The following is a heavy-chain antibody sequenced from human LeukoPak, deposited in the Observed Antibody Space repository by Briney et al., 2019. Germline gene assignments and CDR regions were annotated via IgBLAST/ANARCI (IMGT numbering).Heavy chain of an antibody. CDR2: ISGSGGST. Sequence: GGSLRLSCAASGFTFSSYAMSWVRQAPGKGLEWVSAISGSGGSTYYADSVKGRFTISRDNSKNTLYLQMNSLRAEDTAVYYCARDQWELLRGLDYWGQGTLVTVSS. V-gene: IGHV3-23*01. CDR3: ARDQWELLRGLDY. J-gene: IGHJ4*02. CDR1: GFTFSSYA. D-gene: IGHD1-26*01.